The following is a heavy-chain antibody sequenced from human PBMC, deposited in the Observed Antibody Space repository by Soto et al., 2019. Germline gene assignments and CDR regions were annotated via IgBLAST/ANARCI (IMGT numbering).Heavy chain of an antibody. CDR2: IYYSGST. V-gene: IGHV4-59*01. D-gene: IGHD6-13*01. J-gene: IGHJ4*02. Sequence: PSETLSLTCTVSGGSISSYYWSWIRQPPGKGLEWIGYIYYSGSTNYNPSLKSRVTTSVDTSKNQFSLKLSSVTAADTAVYYCARVGAGYSSSEVDYWGQGTLVTVSS. CDR3: ARVGAGYSSSEVDY. CDR1: GGSISSYY.